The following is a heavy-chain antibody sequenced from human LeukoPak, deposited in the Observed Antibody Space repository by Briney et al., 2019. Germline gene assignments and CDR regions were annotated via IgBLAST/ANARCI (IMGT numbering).Heavy chain of an antibody. J-gene: IGHJ4*02. D-gene: IGHD3-10*01. CDR3: ARSMVEAYFDY. Sequence: ASETLSLTCTVSGASISSYYWSWIRQPPGKGLEWIGYIYYSGSTNYNPSLKSRVTISVDTSKNQFSLKLSSVTAADTAVYYCARSMVEAYFDYWGQGTLVTVSS. V-gene: IGHV4-59*12. CDR2: IYYSGST. CDR1: GASISSYY.